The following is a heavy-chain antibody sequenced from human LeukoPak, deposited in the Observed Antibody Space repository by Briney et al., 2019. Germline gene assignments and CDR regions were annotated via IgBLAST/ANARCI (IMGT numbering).Heavy chain of an antibody. D-gene: IGHD3-10*01. J-gene: IGHJ5*02. Sequence: GGSLRLSCAASGFTFSSYAMSWVRQAPGKGLEWVSAISGSGGSTYYADSVKGRFTISRDSSKNTLYLQMNSLRAEDTAVYYCAKERAYGSGSNLGFDPWGQGTLVTVSS. CDR3: AKERAYGSGSNLGFDP. CDR1: GFTFSSYA. CDR2: ISGSGGST. V-gene: IGHV3-23*01.